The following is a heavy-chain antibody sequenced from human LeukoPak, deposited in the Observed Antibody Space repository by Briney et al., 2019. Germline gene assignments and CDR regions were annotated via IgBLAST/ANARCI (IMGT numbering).Heavy chain of an antibody. CDR3: ARESWYSSSWYYFDY. J-gene: IGHJ4*02. CDR1: GYTFTSYY. Sequence: ASVKVSCKASGYTFTSYYMHWLRQAPGQGLEWMGIINPSGGSTSYAQKFQGRVTMTRDTSTSTVYMELSSLRSEDTAVYYCARESWYSSSWYYFDYWGQGTLVTVPS. V-gene: IGHV1-46*01. CDR2: INPSGGST. D-gene: IGHD6-13*01.